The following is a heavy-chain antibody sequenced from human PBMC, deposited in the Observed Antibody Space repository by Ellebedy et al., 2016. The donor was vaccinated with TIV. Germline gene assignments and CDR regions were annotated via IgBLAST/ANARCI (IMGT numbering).Heavy chain of an antibody. D-gene: IGHD3-16*01. CDR2: IRSDGSKK. CDR1: GFSTSG. V-gene: IGHV3-30*02. Sequence: PGGSLRLSCAASGFSTSGMHWVRQAPGKGLEWVAFIRSDGSKKYYADSVKGRFTISRDNSKNTLDLQMTSLRAKDTALYYCVKGAYPVPTVMAVWGQGTMVIVSS. CDR3: VKGAYPVPTVMAV. J-gene: IGHJ6*02.